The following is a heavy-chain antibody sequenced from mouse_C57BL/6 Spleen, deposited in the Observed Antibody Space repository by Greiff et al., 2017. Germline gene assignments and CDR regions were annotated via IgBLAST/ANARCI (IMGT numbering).Heavy chain of an antibody. CDR1: GYTFTDYN. Sequence: VQLQQSGPELVKPGASVKIPCKASGYTFTDYNMDWVKQSHGKSLEWIGDINPNNGGTIYNQKFKGKATLTVDKSSSTAYMELRSLTSEDTAVYYCARKEDDYGDGYWGQGTLVTVSA. CDR2: INPNNGGT. D-gene: IGHD1-1*01. CDR3: ARKEDDYGDGY. J-gene: IGHJ3*01. V-gene: IGHV1-18*01.